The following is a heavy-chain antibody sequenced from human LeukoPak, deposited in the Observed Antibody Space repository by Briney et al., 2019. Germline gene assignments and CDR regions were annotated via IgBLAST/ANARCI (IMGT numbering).Heavy chain of an antibody. V-gene: IGHV1-18*04. CDR1: GYTFTSYY. Sequence: ASVTVSSKASGYTFTSYYMHWVRQAPGQGLEWMGWIRAYNGNTNYAQKLQGRVTMTTDTSTSTAYMELRSLRSDDTALYYCARDSALRGYSYGYRYYYYMDVWGKGTTVTISS. D-gene: IGHD5-18*01. CDR2: IRAYNGNT. J-gene: IGHJ6*03. CDR3: ARDSALRGYSYGYRYYYYMDV.